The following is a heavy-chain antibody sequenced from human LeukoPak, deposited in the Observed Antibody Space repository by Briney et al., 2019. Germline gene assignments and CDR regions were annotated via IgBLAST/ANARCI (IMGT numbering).Heavy chain of an antibody. CDR2: IKSDGSST. D-gene: IGHD1-26*01. Sequence: PGGSLRLSCVASGFTFSTYWMHWVRQAPGKGLVWVSRIKSDGSSTSYADSVKGRFTISRDNARSSLFLSMSSLRAEDTAVYYCARSIIVGATGAFDVWGQGTMVTVS. CDR3: ARSIIVGATGAFDV. CDR1: GFTFSTYW. V-gene: IGHV3-74*01. J-gene: IGHJ3*01.